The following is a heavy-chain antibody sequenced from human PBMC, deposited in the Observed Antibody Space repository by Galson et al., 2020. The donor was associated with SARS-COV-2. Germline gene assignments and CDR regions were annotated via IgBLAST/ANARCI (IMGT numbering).Heavy chain of an antibody. CDR3: ATTRIPFVQGGAWPTRFDS. V-gene: IGHV1-69*13. J-gene: IGHJ4*02. CDR2: IIPMFVSP. Sequence: SVKVSCKTSGDTFRNYAFFWVRQAPGQGLEWVGGIIPMFVSPNFAQKLQGRVTITADESTSTAYMELSSLRSEDTAIFYCATTRIPFVQGGAWPTRFDSWGQGTLVTVSS. D-gene: IGHD3-10*01. CDR1: GDTFRNYA.